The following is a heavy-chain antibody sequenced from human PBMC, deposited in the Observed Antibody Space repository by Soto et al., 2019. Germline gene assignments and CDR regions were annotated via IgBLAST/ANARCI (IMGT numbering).Heavy chain of an antibody. V-gene: IGHV3-48*02. D-gene: IGHD5-18*01. CDR3: ARDRIQLWLERGMDV. CDR1: GFTFSSYS. J-gene: IGHJ6*02. CDR2: ISSSSSTI. Sequence: EVQLVESGGGLVQPGGSLRLSCAASGFTFSSYSMNWVRQAPGKGLEWVSYISSSSSTIYYADSVKGRFTISRDNAKNSLYLQMNSLRDEDTAVNYCARDRIQLWLERGMDVWGQGTTVTVSS.